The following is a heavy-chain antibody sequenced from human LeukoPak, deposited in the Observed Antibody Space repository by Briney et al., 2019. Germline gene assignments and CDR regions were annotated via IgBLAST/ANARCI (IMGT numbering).Heavy chain of an antibody. CDR1: GGSISSYY. J-gene: IGHJ2*01. CDR2: IYYSGST. V-gene: IGHV4-59*01. CDR3: ARDSPYFYFDL. Sequence: PSETLSLTCTVSGGSISSYYWSWIRQPPGKGLEWIGYIYYSGSTNYNPSLKSRVTISVDTSKNQFSLKLSSVTAADTAVYYCARDSPYFYFDLWGRGTLVTVSS.